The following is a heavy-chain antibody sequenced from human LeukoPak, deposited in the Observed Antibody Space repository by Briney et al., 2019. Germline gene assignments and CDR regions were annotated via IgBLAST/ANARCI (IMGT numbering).Heavy chain of an antibody. CDR3: ARDQLPYNWFDP. D-gene: IGHD2-2*01. Sequence: SQTLSLTCTVSGGSISRGDYYWSWIRQPPGKGLEWIGYIYYSGSTYYNPSLKSRVTISVDTSKNQFSLKLSSVTAADTAVYYCARDQLPYNWFDPWGQGTLVTVSS. CDR1: GGSISRGDYY. J-gene: IGHJ5*02. CDR2: IYYSGST. V-gene: IGHV4-30-4*08.